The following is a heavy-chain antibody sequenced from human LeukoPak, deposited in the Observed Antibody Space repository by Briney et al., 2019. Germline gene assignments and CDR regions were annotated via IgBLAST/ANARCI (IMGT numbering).Heavy chain of an antibody. V-gene: IGHV3-23*01. CDR1: GFTFSSKA. CDR2: ISDSGGGT. J-gene: IGHJ4*02. CDR3: ARDRPPHYYESSGSSGVTTGDHFDY. Sequence: PGGSLRLSCAASGFTFSSKAMTWVRQAPGKGLEWVSAISDSGGGTYYADSVKGRFTISRDNSKNTLYLQMTNLRAEDTAVYYCARDRPPHYYESSGSSGVTTGDHFDYWGQGTLVTVSS. D-gene: IGHD3-22*01.